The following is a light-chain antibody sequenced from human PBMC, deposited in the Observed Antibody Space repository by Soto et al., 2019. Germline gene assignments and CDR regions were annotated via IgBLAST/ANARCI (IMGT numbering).Light chain of an antibody. V-gene: IGLV2-14*03. Sequence: QSALTQPASVSGSPGQSITISCTGTSSDVGGYNYVSWFQQHPGKAPKLKIYEVSNRPSGVSNRFSGSKSGYTASLTISELQAEDEADYYCTSFTSSSTWGFGGGTTLTVL. CDR2: EVS. J-gene: IGLJ3*02. CDR3: TSFTSSSTWG. CDR1: SSDVGGYNY.